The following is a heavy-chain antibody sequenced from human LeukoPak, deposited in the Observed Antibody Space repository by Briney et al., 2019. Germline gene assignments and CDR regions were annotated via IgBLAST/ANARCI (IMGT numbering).Heavy chain of an antibody. CDR1: GFTFSGSA. CDR2: IRSKANSYAT. J-gene: IGHJ6*04. CDR3: TRRGHYYGSGSYYNYYYYGMEV. V-gene: IGHV3-73*01. Sequence: GGSPKLSCAASGFTFSGSAMHWVRQASGKGLEWVGRIRSKANSYATAYAASVKGRFTISRDDSKNTAYLQMNSLKTEDTAVYYCTRRGHYYGSGSYYNYYYYGMEVWGKGTTVTVSS. D-gene: IGHD3-10*01.